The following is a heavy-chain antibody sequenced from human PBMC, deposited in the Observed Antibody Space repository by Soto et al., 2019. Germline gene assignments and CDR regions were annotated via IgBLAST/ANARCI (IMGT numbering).Heavy chain of an antibody. CDR1: GLIFSDYH. D-gene: IGHD6-19*01. V-gene: IGHV3-72*01. Sequence: EVQLVDSGGVLVQPGWSLRLSCAASGLIFSDYHMDWVRQAPGKGLEWVGRIRRKANSYNTEYAASVKGRFTISRDDSKNSLYLQMNRLKTEDTAVYYCAMLGGWSGGSNDMDVWGQGTTVTVSS. CDR3: AMLGGWSGGSNDMDV. J-gene: IGHJ6*02. CDR2: IRRKANSYNT.